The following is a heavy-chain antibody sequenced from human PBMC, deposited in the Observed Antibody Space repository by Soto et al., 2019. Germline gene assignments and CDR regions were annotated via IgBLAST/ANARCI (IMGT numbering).Heavy chain of an antibody. J-gene: IGHJ3*02. CDR1: GYTLTNYG. V-gene: IGHV1-18*04. Sequence: ASVKFSCKASGYTLTNYGVTWVRQAPGQGLEWLGRVTPYKADTNSAQNLQGRVTMATDTSTNTAYLELRSLRSDDTAVYFCATDGPSNSGNLYAFDIWGQGIMVTVS. CDR2: VTPYKADT. CDR3: ATDGPSNSGNLYAFDI. D-gene: IGHD5-12*01.